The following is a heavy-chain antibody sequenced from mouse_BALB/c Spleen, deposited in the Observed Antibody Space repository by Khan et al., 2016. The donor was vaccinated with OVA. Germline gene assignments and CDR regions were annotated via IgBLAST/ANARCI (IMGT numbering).Heavy chain of an antibody. CDR3: ARYDYDYDGAIAY. J-gene: IGHJ3*01. Sequence: EVQLQESGPSLVKPSQTLSLTCSVTGDSITSGYWNWIRKFPGNKLEYMGYISYSGSTYYNPSLKSRLSITRDTSKNQYYLQLNSVTTEDTATYYCARYDYDYDGAIAYWGQGTLVTVSA. V-gene: IGHV3-8*02. CDR1: GDSITSGY. D-gene: IGHD2-4*01. CDR2: ISYSGST.